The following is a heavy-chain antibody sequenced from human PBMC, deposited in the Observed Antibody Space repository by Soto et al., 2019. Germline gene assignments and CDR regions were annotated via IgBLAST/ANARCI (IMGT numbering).Heavy chain of an antibody. V-gene: IGHV3-48*01. CDR3: ARGRTWGTSCDGNYDCIYV. D-gene: IGHD3-16*01. CDR1: GFAFSSHS. CDR2: ISSTSSMI. Sequence: GGSRRLSCAPSGFAFSSHSMTWVRQAPGKGPEWVSYISSTSSMIYYADSVRGRFTITRDNAQNSLYLQMNSLRAEDTAVYYCARGRTWGTSCDGNYDCIYVWGRESTFAISS. J-gene: IGHJ6*03.